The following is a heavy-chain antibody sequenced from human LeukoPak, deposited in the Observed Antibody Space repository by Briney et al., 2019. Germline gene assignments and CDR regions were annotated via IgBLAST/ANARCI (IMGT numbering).Heavy chain of an antibody. J-gene: IGHJ4*02. CDR2: ISGSGGST. CDR3: AKVERYYDSSGSIDY. D-gene: IGHD3-22*01. CDR1: GFIFSTYA. V-gene: IGHV3-23*01. Sequence: GGSLRLSCAASGFIFSTYAMLWVRQAPGKGLEWVSAISGSGGSTYYADSVKGRFTISRDNSKNTLYLQMNSLRAEDTAVYYCAKVERYYDSSGSIDYWGQGTLVTVSS.